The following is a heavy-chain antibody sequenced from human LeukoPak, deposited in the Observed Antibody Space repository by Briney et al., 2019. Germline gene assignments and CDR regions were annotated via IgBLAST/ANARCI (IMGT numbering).Heavy chain of an antibody. Sequence: ASVKVSCKASGYTFICYYMHWVRQAPGQGLEWMGWINPRGGTNYAQKFQGWVTMTRDTSISTAYMDLSRLRSDDTAVYYCARGKDNGDDFDYWGQGTLVTVSS. D-gene: IGHD4-17*01. CDR3: ARGKDNGDDFDY. CDR2: INPRGGT. V-gene: IGHV1-2*04. J-gene: IGHJ4*02. CDR1: GYTFICYY.